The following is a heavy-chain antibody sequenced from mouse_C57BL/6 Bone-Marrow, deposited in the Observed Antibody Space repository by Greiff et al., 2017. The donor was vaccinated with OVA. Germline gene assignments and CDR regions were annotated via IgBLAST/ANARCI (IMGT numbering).Heavy chain of an antibody. Sequence: EVQRVESGGDLVKPGGSLKLSCAASGFTFSSYGMHWVSQTPDKRLEWVATISSGGSYTYYPDSVKGRFTISRDNAKNTLYLQMSSLKSEDTSLYYCARDCSGYVIYYALDYWGQGTSVTVSS. V-gene: IGHV5-6*01. J-gene: IGHJ4*01. D-gene: IGHD3-2*01. CDR2: ISSGGSYT. CDR1: GFTFSSYG. CDR3: ARDCSGYVIYYALDY.